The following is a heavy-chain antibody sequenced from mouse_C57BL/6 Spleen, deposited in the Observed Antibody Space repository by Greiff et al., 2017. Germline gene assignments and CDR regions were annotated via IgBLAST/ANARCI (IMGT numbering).Heavy chain of an antibody. Sequence: EVKLMESEGGLVQPGSSMKLSCTASGYTFSDSYMAWVRQVPEKGLEWVANINYDGSSTYYLDSLKSRFIISRDNATNILYLQMISLKSEDTATYYCARDGLYYYYWGQGTTLTVSS. CDR2: INYDGSST. V-gene: IGHV5-16*01. CDR1: GYTFSDSY. J-gene: IGHJ2*01. CDR3: ARDGLYYYY. D-gene: IGHD3-1*01.